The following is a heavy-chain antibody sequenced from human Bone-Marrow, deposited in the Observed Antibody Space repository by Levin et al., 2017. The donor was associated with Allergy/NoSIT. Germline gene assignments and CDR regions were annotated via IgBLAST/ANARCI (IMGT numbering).Heavy chain of an antibody. CDR2: ISSSSSTI. CDR1: GFTFSSYS. D-gene: IGHD2-15*01. V-gene: IGHV3-48*01. J-gene: IGHJ6*02. CDR3: ARGRGCSGGSCYYYYGMDV. Sequence: PGGSLRLSCAASGFTFSSYSMNWVRQAPGKGLEWVSYISSSSSTIYYADSVKGRFTISRDNAKNSLYLQMNSLRAEDTAVYYCARGRGCSGGSCYYYYGMDVWGQGTTVTVSS.